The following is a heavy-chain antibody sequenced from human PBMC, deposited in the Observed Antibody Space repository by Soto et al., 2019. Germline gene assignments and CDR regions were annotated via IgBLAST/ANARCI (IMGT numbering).Heavy chain of an antibody. CDR2: INPNSGGT. CDR3: ARDIRHSSGWYYIWFDP. V-gene: IGHV1-2*04. J-gene: IGHJ5*02. D-gene: IGHD6-19*01. CDR1: GYTFTGYY. Sequence: QVQLVQSGAEVKKPGASVKVSCKASGYTFTGYYMHWVRQAPGQGLEWMGWINPNSGGTNYAQKFQGWVTMTRDTSISTAYMELSRLRSDDTAVYYCARDIRHSSGWYYIWFDPWGQGTLVTVSS.